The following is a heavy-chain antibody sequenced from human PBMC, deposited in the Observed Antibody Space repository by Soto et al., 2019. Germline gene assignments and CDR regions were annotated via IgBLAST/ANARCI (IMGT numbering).Heavy chain of an antibody. V-gene: IGHV3-30*18. CDR3: AKDQARAASHGID. CDR1: GFTFNNYG. CDR2: ISNDGSDK. D-gene: IGHD6-13*01. Sequence: QVQLVESGGGVVQPGRSLRLSCAASGFTFNNYGMHWARQAPGKGLEWVAAISNDGSDKYYADSVKGRLTISRDNSKNTVCLQMSSLRAEDTAVYYCAKDQARAASHGIDWGQGTMVTVSS. J-gene: IGHJ3*01.